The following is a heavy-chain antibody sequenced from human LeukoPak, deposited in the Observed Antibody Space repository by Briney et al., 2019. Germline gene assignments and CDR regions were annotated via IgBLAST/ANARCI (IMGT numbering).Heavy chain of an antibody. D-gene: IGHD3-22*01. CDR1: GGSISRHY. Sequence: PSETLSLTCTVSGGSISRHYWSWIRQPPGKGLEWIGYTYYSGHTNYNPSLKSRVTISEDTSKNQISLKMTSVTAADTAVYYCARDSGPLDYDDSSGYYHLASWGQGTLVTVSS. CDR2: TYYSGHT. J-gene: IGHJ4*02. V-gene: IGHV4-59*11. CDR3: ARDSGPLDYDDSSGYYHLAS.